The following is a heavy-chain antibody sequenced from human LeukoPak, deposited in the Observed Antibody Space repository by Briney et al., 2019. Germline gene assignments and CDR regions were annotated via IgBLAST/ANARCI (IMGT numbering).Heavy chain of an antibody. V-gene: IGHV3-48*02. J-gene: IGHJ4*02. CDR3: VRDPDALDF. CDR2: IIGNGRVT. Sequence: GGSLRLSCAASGFSFNIYAMNWVRQAPGKGLEWVSLIIGNGRVTSYADSVKGRFTISRDNAKNSLYLQMNSLRDEDTAVYYCVRDPDALDFWGQGTPVTVSS. CDR1: GFSFNIYA.